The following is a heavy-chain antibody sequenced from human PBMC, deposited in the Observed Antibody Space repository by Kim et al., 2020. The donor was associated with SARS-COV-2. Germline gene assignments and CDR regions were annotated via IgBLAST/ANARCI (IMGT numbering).Heavy chain of an antibody. J-gene: IGHJ4*02. V-gene: IGHV3-23*01. Sequence: YNGASVKGRFSIARDNSKTTLYLQMNSLRAEDTALYYCAKATNYASYFDYWGQGTLVTVSS. CDR3: AKATNYASYFDY. D-gene: IGHD1-7*01.